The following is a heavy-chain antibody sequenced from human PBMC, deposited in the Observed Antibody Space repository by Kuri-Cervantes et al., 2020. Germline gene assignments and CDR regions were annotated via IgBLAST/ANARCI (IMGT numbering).Heavy chain of an antibody. J-gene: IGHJ4*02. CDR3: ARVVTVTGAYYFDY. CDR2: IYTSGST. V-gene: IGHV4-4*07. D-gene: IGHD4-17*01. Sequence: ESLKISCTVSGGSISSYYWSWIRQPAGKGLEWIGRIYTSGSTNYNPSLKSRVTISVDTSKNQFSLKLSSVTAADTAVYYCARVVTVTGAYYFDYWGQGTLVTVSS. CDR1: GGSISSYY.